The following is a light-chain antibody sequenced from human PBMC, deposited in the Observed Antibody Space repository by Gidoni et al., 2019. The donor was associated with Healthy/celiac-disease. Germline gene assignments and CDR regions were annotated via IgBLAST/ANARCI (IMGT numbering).Light chain of an antibody. J-gene: IGLJ2*01. CDR2: DDS. CDR1: NIGSKS. CDR3: QVWDSSSDHVV. Sequence: SYVRTQPPSVSVAPGQTARITCGGNNIGSKSVHWYQQKPGQAPVLVVYDDSDRPSGIPDLFSGSNSGNTATLTISRVEAGDEADYYCQVWDSSSDHVVFGGGTKLTVL. V-gene: IGLV3-21*02.